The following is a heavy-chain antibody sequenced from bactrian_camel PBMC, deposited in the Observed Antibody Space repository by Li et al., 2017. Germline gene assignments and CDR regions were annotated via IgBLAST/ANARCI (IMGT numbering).Heavy chain of an antibody. CDR1: GLTTSNYC. J-gene: IGHJ4*01. CDR3: AARDQIGGGNCQPNY. Sequence: HVQLVESGGGSVQAGGSLRLSCVASGLTTSNYCMAWFRQRPGKQREGVAQVEPDGNIIVVDSVKGRFTISQDKAKRTVYLELNSLKPEDTAIYYCAARDQIGGGNCQPNYWGQGTQVTVS. CDR2: VEPDGNI. D-gene: IGHD2*01. V-gene: IGHV3S53*01.